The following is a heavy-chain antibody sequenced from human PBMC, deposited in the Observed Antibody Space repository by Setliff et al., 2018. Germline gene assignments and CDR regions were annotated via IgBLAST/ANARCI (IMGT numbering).Heavy chain of an antibody. CDR1: GFTFSTYY. CDR3: AKGVAGSVKQWPLIFQH. CDR2: VHYDGVNK. Sequence: GGSLRLSCAASGFTFSTYYMHWVRQPPGKGLEWVAFVHYDGVNKHYRDSVKGRFTISRDNSKNTLYLQMNSLRPDDTAVYYCAKGVAGSVKQWPLIFQHWGQGTLVTVSS. D-gene: IGHD6-19*01. V-gene: IGHV3-30*02. J-gene: IGHJ1*01.